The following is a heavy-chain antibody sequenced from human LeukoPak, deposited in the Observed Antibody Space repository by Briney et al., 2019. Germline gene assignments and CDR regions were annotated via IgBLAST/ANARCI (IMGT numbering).Heavy chain of an antibody. CDR3: ARTKSYGSVDY. CDR1: GFTVSSNY. CDR2: IYSDSGGST. Sequence: SGGSLRLSCAASGFTVSSNYMSWVRQAPGKGLEWVSVIYSDSGGSTYYADSVKGRFTMSRDNSKNTLYLHMNSLRAEDTAVYYCARTKSYGSVDYWGQGTLVTVSS. D-gene: IGHD3-10*01. J-gene: IGHJ4*02. V-gene: IGHV3-66*01.